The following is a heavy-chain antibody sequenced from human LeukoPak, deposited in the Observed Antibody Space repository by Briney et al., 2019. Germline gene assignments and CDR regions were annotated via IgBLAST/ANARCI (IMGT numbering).Heavy chain of an antibody. D-gene: IGHD1-1*01. CDR1: GGSISSGGYY. CDR3: ARGRPGGRAQHAFDI. Sequence: PSETLSLTCTVSGGSISSGGYYWSWIRQPPGKGLEWIGYIYHSGSTYYNPSLKSRVTISVDRSKNQFSLKLSSVTAADTAVYYCARGRPGGRAQHAFDIWGQGTMVTVSS. V-gene: IGHV4-30-2*01. J-gene: IGHJ3*02. CDR2: IYHSGST.